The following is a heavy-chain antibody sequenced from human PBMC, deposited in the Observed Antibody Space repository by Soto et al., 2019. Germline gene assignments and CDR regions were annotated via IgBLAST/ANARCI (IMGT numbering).Heavy chain of an antibody. CDR1: GYSFTNYG. J-gene: IGHJ4*02. CDR3: ARDSFNYDFWSGYYAFDY. D-gene: IGHD3-3*01. CDR2: ISAYNGNT. V-gene: IGHV1-18*01. Sequence: QVQLVQSGPVVKKPGASVKVSCKASGYSFTNYGISWVRQGPGQGLEWMGWISAYNGNTNYAQKVQGRVSVTTDTSTSTAYMELRSLRSGDTAVYYCARDSFNYDFWSGYYAFDYWGQGTLVTVSS.